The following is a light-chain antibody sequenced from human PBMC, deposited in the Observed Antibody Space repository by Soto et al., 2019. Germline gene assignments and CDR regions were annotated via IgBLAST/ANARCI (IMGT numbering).Light chain of an antibody. CDR2: DVS. CDR3: SSYTSSSTPHVV. J-gene: IGLJ2*01. CDR1: SSDVGGYNY. V-gene: IGLV2-14*01. Sequence: QSALTQPASVSGSPGQSITISCTGTSSDVGGYNYVSWYQRHPGKAPKLMIYDVSNRPSGVSNRFSGSKSGNTASLTISGLQAEDEADYYCSSYTSSSTPHVVFGGGTKLTVL.